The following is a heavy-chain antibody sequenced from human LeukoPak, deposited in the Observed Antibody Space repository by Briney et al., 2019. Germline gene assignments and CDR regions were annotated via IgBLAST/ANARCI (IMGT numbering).Heavy chain of an antibody. CDR1: GGSISSGSYY. D-gene: IGHD3-3*01. CDR3: ARDLRTYDFWSGGTRYMDV. CDR2: VYTSGST. V-gene: IGHV4-61*02. J-gene: IGHJ6*03. Sequence: KPSETLSLTCTVSGGSISSGSYYWSWIRQPAGKGLEWIGRVYTSGSTNYNPSLKSRVTMSVDTSKNQLSLKLSSVTAADTAVYYCARDLRTYDFWSGGTRYMDVWGKGTTVTVSS.